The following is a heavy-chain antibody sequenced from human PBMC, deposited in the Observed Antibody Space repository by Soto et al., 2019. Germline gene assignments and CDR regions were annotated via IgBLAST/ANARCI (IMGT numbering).Heavy chain of an antibody. CDR2: IHYSGST. CDR1: GGSIYDYS. V-gene: IGHV4-59*06. D-gene: IGHD5-18*01. CDR3: ARGRHEYSYGNFDS. Sequence: PSETLSLTCAVSGGSIYDYSWSWIRQPPGKGLEWIGYIHYSGSTYYNPSLKSRVTISVDTSKNQFSLKLSSVTAADTAVYYCARGRHEYSYGNFDSWGQGTLVTVSS. J-gene: IGHJ4*02.